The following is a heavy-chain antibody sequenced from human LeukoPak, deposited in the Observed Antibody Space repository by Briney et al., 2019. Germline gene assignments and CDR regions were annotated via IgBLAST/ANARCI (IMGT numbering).Heavy chain of an antibody. D-gene: IGHD3-10*01. Sequence: RGCLRLSCAASGFTFSSYAMNWVRHAPGERLEWGSLINSGGTTISYADSVKGRFTISRDNAKDSLYLQMNSLRVEDTAVYYCARDLMWFAEPEYFDSWGQGTLVTVSS. J-gene: IGHJ4*02. CDR2: INSGGTTI. CDR3: ARDLMWFAEPEYFDS. CDR1: GFTFSSYA. V-gene: IGHV3-48*01.